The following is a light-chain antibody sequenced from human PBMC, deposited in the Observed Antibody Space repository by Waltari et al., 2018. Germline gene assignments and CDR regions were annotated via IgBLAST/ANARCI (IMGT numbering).Light chain of an antibody. J-gene: IGLJ6*01. CDR2: EDN. V-gene: IGLV3-10*01. CDR3: FSTDGSHTHGV. CDR1: ALPKKF. Sequence: SYELTQPPSVSVSPGQTARIACSGTALPKKFAYWYQQRSGQAPVLVIYEDNKRPDGIPDKFSGSRSGTGATLTISGAQVEDEGDYFCFSTDGSHTHGVFGSGTKV.